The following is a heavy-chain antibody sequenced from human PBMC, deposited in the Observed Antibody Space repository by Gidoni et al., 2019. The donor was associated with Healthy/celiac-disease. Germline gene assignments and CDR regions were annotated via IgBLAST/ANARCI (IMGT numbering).Heavy chain of an antibody. J-gene: IGHJ5*02. CDR2: IYYSGST. CDR3: ARDSETTVTTFSWFDP. V-gene: IGHV4-39*07. Sequence: QLQLQESGPGLVKPSETLSLTCTVSGGSISSSSYYWGWIRQPPGKGLEWIGSIYYSGSTYYNPSLKSRVTISVDTSKNQFSLKLSSVTAADTAVYYCARDSETTVTTFSWFDPWGQGTLVTVSS. CDR1: GGSISSSSYY. D-gene: IGHD4-17*01.